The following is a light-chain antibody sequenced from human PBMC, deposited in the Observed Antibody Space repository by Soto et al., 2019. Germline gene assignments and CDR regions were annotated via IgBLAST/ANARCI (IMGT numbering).Light chain of an antibody. J-gene: IGLJ3*02. V-gene: IGLV2-14*01. CDR2: DVS. CDR3: SSYTSSSTWV. Sequence: QPVLTQPAFVSGSPGQSITISCTGTSSDVGGYNYVSWYQQHPGKAPKLMIYDVSNRPSGVSNRFSGSKSGNTASLTISGLQAEDEADYYCSSYTSSSTWVFGGGTKLTVL. CDR1: SSDVGGYNY.